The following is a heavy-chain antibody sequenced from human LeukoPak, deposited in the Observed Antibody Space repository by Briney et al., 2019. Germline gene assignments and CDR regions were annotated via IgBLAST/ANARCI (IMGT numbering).Heavy chain of an antibody. V-gene: IGHV3-21*01. CDR1: GFTFSSYS. Sequence: SGGSLRLSCAASGFTFSSYSMNWVRQAPGKGLEWVSSISSSSSYIYYADSVKGRFTISRDNAKNSLYLQMNSLRAEDTAVYYCASTYSGYSSSYMDVWGKGTTVTVSS. D-gene: IGHD6-13*01. CDR2: ISSSSSYI. J-gene: IGHJ6*03. CDR3: ASTYSGYSSSYMDV.